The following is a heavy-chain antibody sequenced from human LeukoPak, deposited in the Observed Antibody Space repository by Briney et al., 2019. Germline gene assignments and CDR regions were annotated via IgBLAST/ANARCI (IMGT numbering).Heavy chain of an antibody. J-gene: IGHJ6*02. CDR3: ATVKRYCSSTSCYLDV. V-gene: IGHV1-24*01. CDR2: FDPEDGET. D-gene: IGHD2-2*01. CDR1: GYTLTELS. Sequence: ASVKVSCKVSGYTLTELSMHWVRQAPGKGLEWMGGFDPEDGETINAQKFQGRVTMTEDTSTDTAYMELSSLRSEDTAVYYCATVKRYCSSTSCYLDVWGQGTTVTVSS.